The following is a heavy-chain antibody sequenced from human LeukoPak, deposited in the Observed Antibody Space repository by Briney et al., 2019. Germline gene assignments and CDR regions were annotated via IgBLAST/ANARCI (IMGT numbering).Heavy chain of an antibody. CDR2: TYYRSKWYN. CDR3: ASGWAFGI. V-gene: IGHV6-1*01. CDR1: GDSFSSNSAA. D-gene: IGHD6-19*01. Sequence: SQTLSLTCAISGDSFSSNSAAWNWVRQSPSRGLEWLGRTYYRSKWYNDYAGSVKGRIIINADTSKNQFSLQLNSVTPEDTAVYYCASGWAFGIWGQGTMVTVSS. J-gene: IGHJ3*02.